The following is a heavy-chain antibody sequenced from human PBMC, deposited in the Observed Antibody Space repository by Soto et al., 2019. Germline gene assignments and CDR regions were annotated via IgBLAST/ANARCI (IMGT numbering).Heavy chain of an antibody. J-gene: IGHJ4*02. Sequence: EVQLVESGGGSVQTGGSLRLSCAASGFTFGSYWMDWVRQAPGKGLVWVSRINGDGGRTTYADCVKGRFTISRDNAHNTLYLQMYSLTADDSAVYYCSRETLGFWESPKSGGQGTLVTVSS. D-gene: IGHD3-10*01. V-gene: IGHV3-74*01. CDR1: GFTFGSYW. CDR3: SRETLGFWESPKS. CDR2: INGDGGRT.